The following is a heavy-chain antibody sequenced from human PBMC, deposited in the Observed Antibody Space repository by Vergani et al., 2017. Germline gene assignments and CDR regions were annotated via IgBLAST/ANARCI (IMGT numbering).Heavy chain of an antibody. D-gene: IGHD2-15*01. CDR3: ASKRGACRAAYCHSYDF. Sequence: QVQLQESGPGLVKPSETLSLTCTVSGDSVISTDYHWGWIRQPPGKGLEWIGSMDYSGSTSYNPSLGSRISISFETPKNQFSLRLTSVTAADTAVYYCASKRGACRAAYCHSYDFWVPGTLVGVSS. CDR2: MDYSGST. J-gene: IGHJ4*02. V-gene: IGHV4-39*01. CDR1: GDSVISTDYH.